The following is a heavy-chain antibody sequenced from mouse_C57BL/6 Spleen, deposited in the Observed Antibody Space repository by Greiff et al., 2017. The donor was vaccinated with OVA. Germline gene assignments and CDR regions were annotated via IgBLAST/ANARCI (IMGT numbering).Heavy chain of an antibody. Sequence: EVQLQQSGAELVKPGASVKLSCTASGFNIKDYYMHWVKQRTEQGLEWIGRIDPEDGETKYAPQFQGKATITADTSSNTAYLQLSSLTSEDSAVYYCARGITTVVHFDYWGKGTTLTVSS. CDR1: GFNIKDYY. CDR2: IDPEDGET. D-gene: IGHD1-1*01. J-gene: IGHJ2*01. V-gene: IGHV14-2*01. CDR3: ARGITTVVHFDY.